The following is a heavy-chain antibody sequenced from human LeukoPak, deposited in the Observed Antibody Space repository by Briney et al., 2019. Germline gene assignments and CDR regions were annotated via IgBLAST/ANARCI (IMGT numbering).Heavy chain of an antibody. CDR2: IYYSGST. Sequence: SETLSLTCIVSGGSISSYYWTWIRQPPGKGLERIGYIYYSGSTNYDPSLKSRVTISVDTSKNQFSLKLSSVTAADTAVYYCARSITGTTRAFDIWGQGTMVTVSS. D-gene: IGHD1-7*01. CDR1: GGSISSYY. V-gene: IGHV4-59*01. CDR3: ARSITGTTRAFDI. J-gene: IGHJ3*02.